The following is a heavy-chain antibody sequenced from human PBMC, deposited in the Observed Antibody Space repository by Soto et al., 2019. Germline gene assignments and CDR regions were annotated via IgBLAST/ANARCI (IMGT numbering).Heavy chain of an antibody. J-gene: IGHJ5*02. CDR1: GYTFTGYY. Sequence: ASVKVSCKASGYTFTGYYMHWVRQAPGQGLEWMGWINPNSGGTNYAQKFQGWVTMTRDTSISTAYMELSRLRSDDTAVYYCARSKFSTNYFTPHLLYPAKYNWFAPWGQGTLDTVSS. CDR3: ARSKFSTNYFTPHLLYPAKYNWFAP. V-gene: IGHV1-2*04. CDR2: INPNSGGT. D-gene: IGHD2-2*02.